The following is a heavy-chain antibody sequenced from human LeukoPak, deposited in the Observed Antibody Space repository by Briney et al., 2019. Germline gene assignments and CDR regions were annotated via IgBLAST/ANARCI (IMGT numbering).Heavy chain of an antibody. V-gene: IGHV4-59*01. CDR1: GGHISSYY. Sequence: SETLSLTSTVSGGHISSYYWSWIRQPPGKGLEWIGYIYYSGSTNFNPSLKSRVTISVDTSKNQFSLTLSSVTAADTAVYYCARGRGYCSSTSCYTVFDYWAQGTLVTVSS. J-gene: IGHJ4*02. CDR3: ARGRGYCSSTSCYTVFDY. CDR2: IYYSGST. D-gene: IGHD2-2*02.